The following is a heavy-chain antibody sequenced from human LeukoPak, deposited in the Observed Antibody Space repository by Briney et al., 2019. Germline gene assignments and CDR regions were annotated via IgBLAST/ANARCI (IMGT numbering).Heavy chain of an antibody. Sequence: GESLKISCKGSGYSFTTYWIGWARQMPGKGLEWVGFINPTDSDATYSPSFQGQVIISADKSISTAYLQWSSLKASDTAMYYCARAWSLDYWGQGTLVTVSS. J-gene: IGHJ4*02. CDR2: INPTDSDA. CDR1: GYSFTTYW. D-gene: IGHD2-15*01. V-gene: IGHV5-51*01. CDR3: ARAWSLDY.